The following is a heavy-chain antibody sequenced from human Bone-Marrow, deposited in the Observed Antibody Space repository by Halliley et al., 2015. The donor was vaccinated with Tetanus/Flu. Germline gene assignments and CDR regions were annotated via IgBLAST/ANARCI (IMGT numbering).Heavy chain of an antibody. V-gene: IGHV4-39*01. CDR2: LYKSGGP. Sequence: EWIGILYKSGGPPYNPSLKSRVPISLDASKNQISLTLTSVTAADTAVYYCSRQFAVYNWFDPWGQGTLVTVSS. D-gene: IGHD2-21*01. CDR3: SRQFAVYNWFDP. J-gene: IGHJ5*02.